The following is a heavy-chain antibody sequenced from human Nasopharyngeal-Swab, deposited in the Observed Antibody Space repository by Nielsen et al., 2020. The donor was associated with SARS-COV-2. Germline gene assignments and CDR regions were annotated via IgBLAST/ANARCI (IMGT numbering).Heavy chain of an antibody. J-gene: IGHJ6*02. CDR1: GFTFSNAW. CDR3: AREHYYDSSGYYYYGMDV. Sequence: GESLKISCAASGFTFSNAWMSWVRQAPGKGLEWVSGINWNGGSTGYADSVKGRFTISRDNAKNSLYLQMNSLRAEDTALYHCAREHYYDSSGYYYYGMDVWGQGTTVTVSS. D-gene: IGHD3-22*01. CDR2: INWNGGST. V-gene: IGHV3-20*01.